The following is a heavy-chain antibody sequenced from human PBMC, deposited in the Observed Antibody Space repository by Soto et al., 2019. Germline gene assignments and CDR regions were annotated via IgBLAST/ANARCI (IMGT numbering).Heavy chain of an antibody. J-gene: IGHJ6*02. V-gene: IGHV3-30-3*01. Sequence: QVQLVESGGGVVQPGRSLRLSCAASGFTFSSYAMHWVRQAPGKGLEWVAVISYDGSNKYYADSVKGRFTISRDNSKNTLYLQMNSLRAEDTAVYYCARAVALGYYYYYGMDVWGQGTTVTVSS. CDR3: ARAVALGYYYYYGMDV. CDR1: GFTFSSYA. D-gene: IGHD1-26*01. CDR2: ISYDGSNK.